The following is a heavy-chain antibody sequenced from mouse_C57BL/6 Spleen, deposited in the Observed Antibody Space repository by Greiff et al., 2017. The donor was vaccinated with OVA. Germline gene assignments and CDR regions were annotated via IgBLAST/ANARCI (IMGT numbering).Heavy chain of an antibody. D-gene: IGHD2-4*01. CDR3: ARDHYDYDYDMDY. Sequence: EVKLMESGGGLVQSGRSLRLSCATSGFTFSDFYMEWVRQAPGKGLEWIAASRNKANDYTTEYSASVKGRFIVYRDTSHSIRYIQMNALRAEDTAIEYCARDHYDYDYDMDYWGQGTSVTVSS. J-gene: IGHJ4*01. CDR2: SRNKANDYTT. V-gene: IGHV7-1*01. CDR1: GFTFSDFY.